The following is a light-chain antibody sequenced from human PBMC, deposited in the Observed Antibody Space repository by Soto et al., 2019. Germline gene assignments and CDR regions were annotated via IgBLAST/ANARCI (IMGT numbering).Light chain of an antibody. CDR2: KAS. V-gene: IGKV1-5*03. CDR3: QQLNSYPIT. CDR1: QTISSW. Sequence: IQMTQSPSTLSGSVGDRVTITCRASQTISSWLAWYQQKPGKAPKLLIYKASTVKSGVPSRFSGSGSGTEFTLTISSLQPEDFATYYCQQLNSYPITFGQGTRLEIK. J-gene: IGKJ5*01.